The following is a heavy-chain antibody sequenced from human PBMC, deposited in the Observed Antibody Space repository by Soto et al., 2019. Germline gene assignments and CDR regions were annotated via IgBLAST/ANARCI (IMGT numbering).Heavy chain of an antibody. V-gene: IGHV3-23*01. CDR1: GFTFSSYA. D-gene: IGHD3-10*01. J-gene: IGHJ6*02. CDR2: ISGSGGST. CDR3: AKDLVYYGSGSYQGMVDV. Sequence: VQLLESGGGLVQPGGSLRLSCAASGFTFSSYAMSWVRQAPGKGLEWVSAISGSGGSTYYADSVKGRFTISRDNSKNTLYLQMNSLRAEDTAVYYCAKDLVYYGSGSYQGMVDVWGQGTTVTVSS.